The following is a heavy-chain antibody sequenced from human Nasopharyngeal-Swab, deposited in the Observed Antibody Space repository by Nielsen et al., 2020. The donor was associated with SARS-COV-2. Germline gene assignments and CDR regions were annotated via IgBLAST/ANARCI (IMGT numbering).Heavy chain of an antibody. J-gene: IGHJ4*02. D-gene: IGHD6-19*01. V-gene: IGHV3-33*01. CDR1: GFTFSSYG. CDR2: IWHDGSNK. CDR3: AREEMVGQWLERGY. Sequence: GESLKISCAASGFTFSSYGMHWVRQAQGKGLEWVAVIWHDGSNKYYADSVKGRFTISRDNSKNTLYLQMNSLRAEDTAVYYCAREEMVGQWLERGYWGQGTLVTVSS.